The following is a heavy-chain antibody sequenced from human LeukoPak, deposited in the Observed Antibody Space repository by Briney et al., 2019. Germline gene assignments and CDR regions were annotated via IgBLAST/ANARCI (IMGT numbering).Heavy chain of an antibody. CDR1: GFTFSGYS. Sequence: GGSLRLSCAASGFTFSGYSMHWVRQAPGKGLEWVAVISSDENNKYYADSVKGRFTISRANSENTLYLQMNNLRAEDTAVYYCAKATGYLLWGQGTLVTVSS. J-gene: IGHJ4*02. CDR2: ISSDENNK. V-gene: IGHV3-30*04. D-gene: IGHD1-14*01. CDR3: AKATGYLL.